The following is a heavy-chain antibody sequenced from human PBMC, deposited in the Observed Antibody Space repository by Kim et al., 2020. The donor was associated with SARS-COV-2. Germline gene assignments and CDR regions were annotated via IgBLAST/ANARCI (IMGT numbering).Heavy chain of an antibody. J-gene: IGHJ4*02. V-gene: IGHV1-18*01. CDR3: ARDVMITFGGVIGTDPVDY. CDR1: GYTFTSYG. Sequence: ASVKVSCKASGYTFTSYGISCVRQAPGQGLEWMGWISAYNGNTNYAQKLQGRVTMTTDTSTSTAYMELRSLRSDDTAVYYCARDVMITFGGVIGTDPVDYWGQGTLVTLSS. D-gene: IGHD3-16*01. CDR2: ISAYNGNT.